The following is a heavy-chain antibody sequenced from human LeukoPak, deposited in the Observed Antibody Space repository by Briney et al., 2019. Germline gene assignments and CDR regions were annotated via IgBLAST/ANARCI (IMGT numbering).Heavy chain of an antibody. CDR3: AREAPHYGDLNWFDP. J-gene: IGHJ5*02. V-gene: IGHV1-69*04. CDR2: IIPIFGIA. D-gene: IGHD4-17*01. Sequence: SVKVSCKASGGTFNSYAISWVRQAPGQGLEWMGRIIPIFGIANYAQKFQGRVTITADKSTSTAYMELSSLRSEDTAVYYCAREAPHYGDLNWFDPWGQGTLVTVSS. CDR1: GGTFNSYA.